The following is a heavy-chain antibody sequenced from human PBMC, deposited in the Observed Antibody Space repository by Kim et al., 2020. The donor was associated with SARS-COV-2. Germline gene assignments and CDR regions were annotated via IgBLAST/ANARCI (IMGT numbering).Heavy chain of an antibody. CDR2: ISSSSSYI. Sequence: GGSLRLSCAASGFTFSSYSMNWVRQAPGKGLEWVSSISSSSSYIYYADSVKGRFTISRDNAKNSLYLQMNSLRAEDTAVYYCARDHREGVRGYSGYDYYYGMDVWGQGTTVTVSS. V-gene: IGHV3-21*01. CDR1: GFTFSSYS. CDR3: ARDHREGVRGYSGYDYYYGMDV. D-gene: IGHD5-12*01. J-gene: IGHJ6*02.